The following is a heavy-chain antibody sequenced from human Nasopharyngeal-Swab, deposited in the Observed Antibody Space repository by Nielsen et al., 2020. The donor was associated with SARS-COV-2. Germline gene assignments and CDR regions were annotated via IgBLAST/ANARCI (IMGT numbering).Heavy chain of an antibody. CDR3: ARGDGSSSWPNFDY. Sequence: WIRQPPGKGLEWIGEINHSGSINYNPSLKSRVTISVDTSKNQFSLKLSSVTAADTAVYYCARGDGSSSWPNFDYWGQGTLVTVSS. D-gene: IGHD6-13*01. V-gene: IGHV4-34*01. CDR2: INHSGSI. J-gene: IGHJ4*02.